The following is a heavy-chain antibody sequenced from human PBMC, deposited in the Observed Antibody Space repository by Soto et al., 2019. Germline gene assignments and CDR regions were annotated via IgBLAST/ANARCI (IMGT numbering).Heavy chain of an antibody. J-gene: IGHJ4*02. CDR3: ARHFNEDSSSSPYYFDY. V-gene: IGHV4-39*01. CDR1: GGSISSSSYY. CDR2: IYYSGST. Sequence: PSETLSLTCTVSGGSISSSSYYWGWIRQPPGKGLEWIGSIYYSGSTYYNPSLKSRVTISVDTSKNQFSLKLSSVTAADTAVYYCARHFNEDSSSSPYYFDYWGQGTLVTVSS. D-gene: IGHD6-6*01.